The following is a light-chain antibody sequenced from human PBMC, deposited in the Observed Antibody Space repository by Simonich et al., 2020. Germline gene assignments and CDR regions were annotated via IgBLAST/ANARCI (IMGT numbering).Light chain of an antibody. CDR1: VLAKES. CDR2: KDS. CDR3: QSADSSGTYVV. V-gene: IGLV3-27*01. Sequence: SYELTQPSSVSVSPGQTARITCSGDVLAKESARWFQQKPGQAPVLVIYKDSERPSGIPERFSGSSSGTTVTLTISGAQVEDEADYYCQSADSSGTYVVFGGGTKLTVL. J-gene: IGLJ2*01.